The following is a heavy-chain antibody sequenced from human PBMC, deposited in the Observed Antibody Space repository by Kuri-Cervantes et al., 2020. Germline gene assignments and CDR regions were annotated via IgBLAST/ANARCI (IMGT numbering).Heavy chain of an antibody. CDR2: IYTSGST. J-gene: IGHJ4*02. CDR3: ARQGDSSGYQYYFDY. CDR1: GGSISSYY. V-gene: IGHV4-4*07. Sequence: SETLSLTCTVSGGSISSYYWSWIRQPAGKGLEWIGRIYTSGSTYYNPSLKSRVTISVDTSKNQFSLKLSSVTAADTAVYYCARQGDSSGYQYYFDYWGQGTLVTVSS. D-gene: IGHD3-22*01.